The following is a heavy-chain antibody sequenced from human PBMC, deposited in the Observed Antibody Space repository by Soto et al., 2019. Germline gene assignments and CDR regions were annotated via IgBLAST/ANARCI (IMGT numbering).Heavy chain of an antibody. CDR3: ARPYTSYYYYGMDV. D-gene: IGHD2-2*02. J-gene: IGHJ6*02. CDR1: GGSISSSSYY. Sequence: PSETLSLTCTVSGGSISSSSYYWGWIRQPPGKGLEWVGSIYYSGRTYYNPSLKSRVTISVDMSKNQFSLTPSFVTAAAAAVYSCARPYTSYYYYGMDVWGQGSTVTVS. V-gene: IGHV4-39*01. CDR2: IYYSGRT.